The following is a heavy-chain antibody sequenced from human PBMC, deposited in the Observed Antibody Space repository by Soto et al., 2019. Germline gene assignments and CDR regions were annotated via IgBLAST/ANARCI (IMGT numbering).Heavy chain of an antibody. CDR3: AREIVATIGRFDY. CDR2: IIPIFGTA. V-gene: IGHV1-69*06. Sequence: SVKVSCKASGGTFSSYAISWVRQAPGQGLEWMGGIIPIFGTANYAQKFQGRVTITADKSTSTAYMELSSLRSEDTAVYYCAREIVATIGRFDYWGQGTLVTVSS. CDR1: GGTFSSYA. D-gene: IGHD5-12*01. J-gene: IGHJ4*02.